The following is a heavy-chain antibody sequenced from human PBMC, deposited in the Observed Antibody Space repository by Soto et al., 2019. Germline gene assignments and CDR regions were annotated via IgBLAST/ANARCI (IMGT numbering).Heavy chain of an antibody. V-gene: IGHV3-33*01. Sequence: QVQLVESGGGVVQPGRSLRLSCAASGFTFSSYGMHWVRQAPGKGLEWVAVIWYDGSNKYYADSVKGRFTISRDNSKNTLYLQMNSLSAEDTAVYYCARGLVPAAIVCYYYYYVMDVWDQGTTVTVSS. CDR2: IWYDGSNK. CDR3: ARGLVPAAIVCYYYYYVMDV. CDR1: GFTFSSYG. J-gene: IGHJ6*02. D-gene: IGHD2-2*01.